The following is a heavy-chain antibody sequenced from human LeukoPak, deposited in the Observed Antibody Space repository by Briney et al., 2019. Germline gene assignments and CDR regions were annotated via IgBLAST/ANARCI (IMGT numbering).Heavy chain of an antibody. J-gene: IGHJ4*02. CDR1: GFTFSSYS. D-gene: IGHD2-15*01. Sequence: GGSLRLSCAASGFTFSSYSMNWVRQTPGKGLEWISYISSGSGTIYYADSVKGRFTISRDNAKNSLYLQMDSLRAGDTAVYYCARDGYDCSGGSCSEVPFDYWGQGTLVTVSS. CDR3: ARDGYDCSGGSCSEVPFDY. V-gene: IGHV3-48*04. CDR2: ISSGSGTI.